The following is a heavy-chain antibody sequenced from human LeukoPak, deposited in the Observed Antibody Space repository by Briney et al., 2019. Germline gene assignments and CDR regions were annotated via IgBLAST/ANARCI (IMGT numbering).Heavy chain of an antibody. CDR3: ARGDYGSGINWFDP. D-gene: IGHD3-10*01. CDR2: IYYSGST. J-gene: IGHJ5*02. CDR1: GGSISSSSYY. V-gene: IGHV4-39*07. Sequence: PSETLSLTCTVSGGSISSSSYYWGWIRQPPGKRLEWIGSIYYSGSTYYNPSLKSRVTISVDTSKNQFSLKLSSVTAADTAVYYCARGDYGSGINWFDPWGQGTLVTVSS.